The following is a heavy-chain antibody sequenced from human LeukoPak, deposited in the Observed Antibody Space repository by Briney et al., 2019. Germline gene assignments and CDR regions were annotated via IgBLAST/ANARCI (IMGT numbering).Heavy chain of an antibody. V-gene: IGHV1-18*01. Sequence: ASVKVSCKASGYTFTSYGISWVRQAPGQGLEWMGWISAYNGNTNYAQKFQGRVTMTRDTSTSTVYMELSSLRSEDTAVYYCARDRQQLDAFDYWGQGTLVTVSS. J-gene: IGHJ4*02. CDR2: ISAYNGNT. CDR1: GYTFTSYG. CDR3: ARDRQQLDAFDY. D-gene: IGHD6-13*01.